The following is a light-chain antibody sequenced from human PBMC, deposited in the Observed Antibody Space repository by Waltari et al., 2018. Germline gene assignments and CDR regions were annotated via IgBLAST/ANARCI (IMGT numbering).Light chain of an antibody. CDR2: EVN. V-gene: IGLV2-23*02. CDR1: SSDVGSYNL. J-gene: IGLJ2*01. Sequence: QSALTQPASVSGSPGQSIAISCTGTSSDVGSYNLVSWYKQFPGKATKLTLYEVNKRPSGISIRFSCSKFCHTAALTISGLQAEDEGDYYCCSYTRGSVICGGGTKLTVL. CDR3: CSYTRGSVI.